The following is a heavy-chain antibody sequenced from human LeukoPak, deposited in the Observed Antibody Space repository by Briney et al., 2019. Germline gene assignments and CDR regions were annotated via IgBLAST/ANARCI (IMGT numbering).Heavy chain of an antibody. CDR1: GFTFSSYG. CDR3: AKEAHIVVVPAALDI. Sequence: GGSLRLSCAASGFTFSSYGMHWVRQAPGQGLEWVAFIRYDGSNKYYADSVKGRFTISRDNSKNTLYLQMNSLRAEDTAVYYCAKEAHIVVVPAALDIWGQGTMVTVSS. CDR2: IRYDGSNK. J-gene: IGHJ3*02. V-gene: IGHV3-30*02. D-gene: IGHD2-2*01.